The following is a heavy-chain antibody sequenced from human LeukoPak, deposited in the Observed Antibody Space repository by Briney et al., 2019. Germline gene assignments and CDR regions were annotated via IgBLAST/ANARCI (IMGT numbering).Heavy chain of an antibody. CDR2: ISYDGSNK. CDR3: ARGGPVAASY. J-gene: IGHJ4*02. V-gene: IGHV3-30-3*01. CDR1: GFTFSSYA. D-gene: IGHD6-6*01. Sequence: GGSLKLSCAASGFTFSSYAMHWVRQAPGKGLEWVAVISYDGSNKYYADSVKGRFTISRDDSKNTLYLQMNSLRAEDTAVYYCARGGPVAASYWGQGTLVTVSS.